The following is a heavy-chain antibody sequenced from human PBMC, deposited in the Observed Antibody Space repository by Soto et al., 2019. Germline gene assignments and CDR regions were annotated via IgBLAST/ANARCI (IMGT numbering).Heavy chain of an antibody. CDR1: GFSLTTGKMG. V-gene: IGHV2-26*01. Sequence: SGPTLVNPTETLTLTCTVSGFSLTTGKMGVSWIRQPPGKALEWLAHIFSDNERSYSTSLQGRLTISKDTSGSQVVLSMANVDPVDTATYYCARMNVDSYQFYYAMDVWGQGTTVTVSS. CDR3: ARMNVDSYQFYYAMDV. CDR2: IFSDNER. J-gene: IGHJ6*02. D-gene: IGHD4-17*01.